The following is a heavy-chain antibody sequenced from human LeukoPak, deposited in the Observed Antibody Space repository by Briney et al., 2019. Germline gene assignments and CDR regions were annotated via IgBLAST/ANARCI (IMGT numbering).Heavy chain of an antibody. CDR1: GFTFSIYA. Sequence: GGSLRLSCAASGFTFSIYAMTWVRQAPGKGLEWVSAISGSDGSTYYADSVKGRFTISRDNSKNTLYLQMNSLRAEDTAVYYCARGVWIQLWSSPDYWGQGTLVTVSS. J-gene: IGHJ4*02. V-gene: IGHV3-23*01. CDR2: ISGSDGST. CDR3: ARGVWIQLWSSPDY. D-gene: IGHD5-18*01.